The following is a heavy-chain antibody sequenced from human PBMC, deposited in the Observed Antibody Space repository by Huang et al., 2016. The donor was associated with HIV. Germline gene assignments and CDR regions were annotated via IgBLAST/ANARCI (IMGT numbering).Heavy chain of an antibody. CDR2: TNLDGEN. J-gene: IGHJ3*01. Sequence: QVRLQQWGGGLVRPSETLSRTCAVYGGSFGSHYWSWVRQSPGKGLEWIGETNLDGENRFNPSVRSRVNIAVDTSKNKFSLTVTAVTAADTAIYFCARGGDTAEMDTVDAGLDVWDQGTKVTVS. CDR3: ARGGDTAEMDTVDAGLDV. V-gene: IGHV4-34*02. D-gene: IGHD2-2*03. CDR1: GGSFGSHY.